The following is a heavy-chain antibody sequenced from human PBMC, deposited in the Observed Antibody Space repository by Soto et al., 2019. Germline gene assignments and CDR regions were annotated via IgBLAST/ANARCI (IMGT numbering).Heavy chain of an antibody. D-gene: IGHD2-21*02. CDR2: IIPIFGST. Sequence: VASVKVSCKASGGTFSSYAISWVRQAPGQELEWMGGIIPIFGSTNYAQKFQGRVTITADESTSTAYMELSSLRSEDTAVYYCATSLGIVVVTAIRYFDYWGQGALVTVSS. CDR3: ATSLGIVVVTAIRYFDY. CDR1: GGTFSSYA. V-gene: IGHV1-69*13. J-gene: IGHJ4*02.